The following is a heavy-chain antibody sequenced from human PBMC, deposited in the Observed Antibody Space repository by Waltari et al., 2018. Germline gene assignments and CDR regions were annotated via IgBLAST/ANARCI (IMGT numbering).Heavy chain of an antibody. V-gene: IGHV4-59*01. Sequence: QVQLQESGPGLVKPSETLSLTCTVSGGSISSYYWSWIRQPPGKGLEWIGYIYYSGSTNYNPSLKSRVTISVDTSKNQFSLKLSSVTAADTAVYYCARVSRSSGLGGWNDGHFDYWGQGTLVTVSS. CDR3: ARVSRSSGLGGWNDGHFDY. J-gene: IGHJ4*02. CDR2: IYYSGST. CDR1: GGSISSYY. D-gene: IGHD1-1*01.